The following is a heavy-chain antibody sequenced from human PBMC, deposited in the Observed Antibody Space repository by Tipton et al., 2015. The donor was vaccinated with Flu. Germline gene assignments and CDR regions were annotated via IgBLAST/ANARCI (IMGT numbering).Heavy chain of an antibody. D-gene: IGHD6-19*01. CDR2: VHTSGNT. J-gene: IGHJ4*02. CDR1: GGSISNYY. Sequence: TLSFTCTVAGGSISNYYWSWVRQPAGKRLQWIGRVHTSGNTHYDPSFESRVTISLDTSKSQFSPKLRSVTAADTAVYFCARGMASGATYFDYWGPGTLVTVSS. CDR3: ARGMASGATYFDY. V-gene: IGHV4-4*07.